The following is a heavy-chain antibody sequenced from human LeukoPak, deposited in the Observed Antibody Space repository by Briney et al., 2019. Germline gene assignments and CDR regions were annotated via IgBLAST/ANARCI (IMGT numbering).Heavy chain of an antibody. J-gene: IGHJ4*02. D-gene: IGHD1-26*01. Sequence: GGSLRLSCAASGFTFSSYSMNWVRQAPGKGLEWVSSISSSSSYIFYADSVKGRFTISRDNAKNSLYLQMNSLRAEDTAVYYCARGEVVGTTTGVDYWGQGTLVTVFS. V-gene: IGHV3-21*01. CDR3: ARGEVVGTTTGVDY. CDR2: ISSSSSYI. CDR1: GFTFSSYS.